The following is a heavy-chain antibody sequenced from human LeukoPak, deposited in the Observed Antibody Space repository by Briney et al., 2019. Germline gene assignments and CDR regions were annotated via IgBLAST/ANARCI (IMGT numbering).Heavy chain of an antibody. J-gene: IGHJ5*02. Sequence: GGSLRLSCTASGFSFRSCWMHWVRQAPGKGLVWVSNINSDGYTTTYADSVKGRFTISRDNARNTLYLQMNSLRAEDTAIYYCARELDYSSSIDSPNSFDPWGQGTLVTVSS. CDR2: INSDGYTT. CDR3: ARELDYSSSIDSPNSFDP. D-gene: IGHD6-6*01. CDR1: GFSFRSCW. V-gene: IGHV3-74*01.